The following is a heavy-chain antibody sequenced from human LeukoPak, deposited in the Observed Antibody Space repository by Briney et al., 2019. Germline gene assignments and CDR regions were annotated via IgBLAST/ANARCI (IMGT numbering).Heavy chain of an antibody. V-gene: IGHV3-23*01. D-gene: IGHD3-10*01. J-gene: IGHJ4*02. CDR3: AKDGYGSGSHLDY. CDR2: ISGSGGST. Sequence: PGGSLRLSCAASGFTFSIYAMSWVRQAPGMGLEWVSSISGSGGSTCYADSVKGRFTISRDNSKNTLYQRTDSQRTKAPAVYYCAKDGYGSGSHLDYWGQGTLATASS. CDR1: GFTFSIYA.